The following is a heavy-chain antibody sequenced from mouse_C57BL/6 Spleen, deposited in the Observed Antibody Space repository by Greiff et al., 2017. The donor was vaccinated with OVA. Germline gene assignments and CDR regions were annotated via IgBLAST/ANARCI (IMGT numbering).Heavy chain of an antibody. CDR1: GYTFTSYW. D-gene: IGHD1-1*01. Sequence: QVQLQQPGAELVKPGASVKVSCKASGYTFTSYWMHWVKQRPGQGLEWIGDIYPGSGSTNYNEKFKSKATLTVDTSSSTAYMQLSSLTSEDSAVYYCARWANYGSSYYFDYWGQGTTLTVSS. CDR3: ARWANYGSSYYFDY. J-gene: IGHJ2*01. V-gene: IGHV1-55*01. CDR2: IYPGSGST.